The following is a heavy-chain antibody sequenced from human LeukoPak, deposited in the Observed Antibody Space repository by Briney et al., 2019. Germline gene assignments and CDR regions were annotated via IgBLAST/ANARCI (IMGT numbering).Heavy chain of an antibody. CDR3: ARSAAAGRIVATFAY. CDR1: GFTFSNYA. J-gene: IGHJ4*02. V-gene: IGHV3-30*04. Sequence: GRSLRLSCAASGFTFSNYAMRWVRQAPGKGLAWVAIISYNGINKYYADSVKGRFTISQDNSKNTLYLHMNSLRAEDTAVYYCARSAAAGRIVATFAYWGQGTLVTVSS. CDR2: ISYNGINK. D-gene: IGHD5-12*01.